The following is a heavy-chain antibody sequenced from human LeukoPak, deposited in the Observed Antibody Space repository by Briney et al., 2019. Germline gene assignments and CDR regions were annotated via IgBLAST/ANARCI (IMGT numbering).Heavy chain of an antibody. Sequence: PGGSLRLSCAASGFTFSSYSMNWVRQAPGKGLEWVSYISSSSSTIYYADSVKGRFTISRDNAKNSLYLQMNSLRAEDTAVYYCARASGLVASGLWGCGTLVTVSS. V-gene: IGHV3-48*04. D-gene: IGHD2-8*02. J-gene: IGHJ2*01. CDR2: ISSSSSTI. CDR3: ARASGLVASGL. CDR1: GFTFSSYS.